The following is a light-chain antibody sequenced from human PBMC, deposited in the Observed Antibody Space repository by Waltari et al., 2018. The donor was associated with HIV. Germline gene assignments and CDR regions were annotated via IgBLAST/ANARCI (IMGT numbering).Light chain of an antibody. CDR3: SSYAGSDNPYV. J-gene: IGLJ1*01. V-gene: IGLV2-8*01. CDR1: SSDLINYNY. CDR2: EVT. Sequence: QSALTQPPSASGSPGQSVTISCTGTSSDLINYNYVSWYQQYPGKAPKLIIFEVTKRPSGVPDRFSGSKSGDTASLTVSGLQAEDDADYYCSSYAGSDNPYVFGSGTKVTVL.